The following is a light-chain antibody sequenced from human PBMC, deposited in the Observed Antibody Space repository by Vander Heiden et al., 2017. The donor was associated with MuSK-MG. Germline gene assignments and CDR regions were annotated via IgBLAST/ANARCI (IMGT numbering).Light chain of an antibody. J-gene: IGKJ2*01. CDR2: AAS. CDR3: QHSYCTLMYT. Sequence: TQMTQSLSSLYASVGDRITSTGRASQSTSSYLYWYQHKPGKAPKLLIYAASSLHSGVTSGFSGSGSGIDFSLTISSRLPEDFATYYCQHSYCTLMYTFGQGTKLEIK. V-gene: IGKV1-39*01. CDR1: QSTSSY.